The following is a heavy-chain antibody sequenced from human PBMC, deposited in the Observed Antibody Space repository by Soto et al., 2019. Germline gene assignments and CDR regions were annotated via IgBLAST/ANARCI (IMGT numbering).Heavy chain of an antibody. J-gene: IGHJ6*03. CDR2: ISSSSSYI. D-gene: IGHD3-10*01. V-gene: IGHV3-21*01. Sequence: GGSLRLSCAASGFTFSSYSMNWVRQAPGKGLEWVSSISSSSSYIYYADSVKGRFTISRDNAKNSLYLQMNSLRAEDTAVYYCARETRSRIAMVRGAPMDVWGKGTTVTVSS. CDR1: GFTFSSYS. CDR3: ARETRSRIAMVRGAPMDV.